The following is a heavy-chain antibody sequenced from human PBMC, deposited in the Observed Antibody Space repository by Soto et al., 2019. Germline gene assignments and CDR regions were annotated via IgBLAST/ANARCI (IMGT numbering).Heavy chain of an antibody. Sequence: EVQLVESGGGLVQPGGSLRLSCAASGFTFSTYWMTWVRQAPGKGLEWVANIKEDGSDKYYVDSVKGRFTISRDNAKNSLYLQMNSLRVEDTALYYCARGGSESDYWGQGTLVIVSS. CDR3: ARGGSESDY. CDR1: GFTFSTYW. CDR2: IKEDGSDK. V-gene: IGHV3-7*01. J-gene: IGHJ4*02.